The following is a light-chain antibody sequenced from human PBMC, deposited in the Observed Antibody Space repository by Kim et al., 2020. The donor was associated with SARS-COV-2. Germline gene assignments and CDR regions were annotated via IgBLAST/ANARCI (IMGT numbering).Light chain of an antibody. CDR1: QTFGNS. V-gene: IGKV6-21*01. CDR2: YAS. CDR3: HQSSSFPWT. J-gene: IGKJ1*01. Sequence: ETVLTQSPDFQSVTPGEKVTITCRASQTFGNSLHWYQQRPDQSPKLLIKYASQSLSGVPSRFSGSGSGSDFTLTINGLEPEDAATYYCHQSSSFPWTFGQGTKVDIK.